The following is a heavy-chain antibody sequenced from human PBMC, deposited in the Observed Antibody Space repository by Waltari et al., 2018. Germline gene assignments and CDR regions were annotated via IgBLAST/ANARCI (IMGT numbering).Heavy chain of an antibody. CDR1: GYSFTTYD. CDR3: ARAVRNQLLSDP. V-gene: IGHV1-8*02. J-gene: IGHJ5*02. CDR2: MNPISGNT. Sequence: QVQLVQSGAEVKTPGASVKVSCRASGYSFTTYDITWARLAPGQGLEWMGWMNPISGNTNSAQKFQGRVSMTGDPSINTAYMELSSLTFDDTAVYYCARAVRNQLLSDPWGQGTLVVVSS. D-gene: IGHD2-2*01.